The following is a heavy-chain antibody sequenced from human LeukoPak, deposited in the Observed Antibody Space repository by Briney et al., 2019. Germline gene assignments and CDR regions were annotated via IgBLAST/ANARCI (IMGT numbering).Heavy chain of an antibody. D-gene: IGHD4-17*01. Sequence: GGSLRLSCAASGFTFSSYGMHWVRQAPGKGLEWVAYIRYDGSNKYYEDSMKGRFTISRDNSKNMLYLQMNSLRAEDTAVYYCAKAGYGDYGGVDYWGQGTLVTVSS. CDR1: GFTFSSYG. V-gene: IGHV3-30*02. CDR2: IRYDGSNK. CDR3: AKAGYGDYGGVDY. J-gene: IGHJ4*02.